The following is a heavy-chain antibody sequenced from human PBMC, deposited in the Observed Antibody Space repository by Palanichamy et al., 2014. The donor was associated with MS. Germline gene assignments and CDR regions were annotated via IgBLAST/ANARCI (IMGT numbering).Heavy chain of an antibody. CDR2: IYSDANT. CDR1: GFTVSSNY. J-gene: IGHJ5*02. CDR3: ARQHSSSDCFDP. D-gene: IGHD2-2*01. Sequence: EVQLVESGGGLIQPGGSLRLSCAASGFTVSSNYMSWVRQSPGKGLQWVSLIYSDANTYYADSVKGRFTITRDISKNKVYLQMNSLRADDTAVYYCARQHSSSDCFDPWGQGTLVTVSS. V-gene: IGHV3-53*01.